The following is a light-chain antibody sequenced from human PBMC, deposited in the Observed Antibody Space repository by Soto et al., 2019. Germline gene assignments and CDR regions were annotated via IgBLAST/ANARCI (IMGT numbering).Light chain of an antibody. CDR2: GNT. Sequence: QSVLTQPPSVSGAPGQRVTISCTGSSSNIGAGYDVHWYQQLPGRAPKLLIYGNTNRPSGVPDRFSGSKSGTSASLAITGVQAEDEADYYCLSFDSSLSVVFGGGTKLPVL. CDR1: SSNIGAGYD. CDR3: LSFDSSLSVV. V-gene: IGLV1-40*01. J-gene: IGLJ2*01.